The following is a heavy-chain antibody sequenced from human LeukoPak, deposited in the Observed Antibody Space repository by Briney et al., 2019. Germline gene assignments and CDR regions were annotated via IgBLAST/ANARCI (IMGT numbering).Heavy chain of an antibody. CDR1: GFTFFNYG. Sequence: GGSLRLSCAASGFTFFNYGMHWVRQAPGKGPEWVAVIWSGGSYTYYADSVKGRFTISRDDSKNTLYLQMNSLRAEDTAVYYCAKDTKTAVTFDAFDIWGQGTTVTVSS. CDR3: AKDTKTAVTFDAFDI. D-gene: IGHD4-17*01. V-gene: IGHV3-33*03. CDR2: IWSGGSYT. J-gene: IGHJ3*02.